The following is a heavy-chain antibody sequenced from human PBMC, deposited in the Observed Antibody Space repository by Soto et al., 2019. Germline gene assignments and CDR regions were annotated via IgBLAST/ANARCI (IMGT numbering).Heavy chain of an antibody. D-gene: IGHD1-26*01. V-gene: IGHV1-69*06. J-gene: IGHJ6*02. CDR2: TIPMFDTT. CDR3: ATGMGFYGMDV. Sequence: QVQLVQSGAEVKKPGSSVKVSCKASGGTFSSYAISWVRQAPGQGLEWMGGTIPMFDTTSYAHRFQGRVTITADKSSSTAYMELSSLSSVDTAVHYCATGMGFYGMDVWGQGTTVTVSS. CDR1: GGTFSSYA.